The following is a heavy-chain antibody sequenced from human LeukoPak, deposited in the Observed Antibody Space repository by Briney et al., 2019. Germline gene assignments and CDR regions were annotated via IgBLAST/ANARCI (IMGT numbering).Heavy chain of an antibody. CDR1: GFTFSSYA. CDR3: AREGLNYDDYGDSYYFDY. Sequence: GGSLRLSCAASGFTFSSYAMHGVRQAPGKGLEWVAVISYDGSNKYYADSVKGRFTISRDNSKNTLYLQMNSLRAEDTAVYYCAREGLNYDDYGDSYYFDYWGQGTLVTVSS. CDR2: ISYDGSNK. V-gene: IGHV3-30-3*01. J-gene: IGHJ4*02. D-gene: IGHD4-17*01.